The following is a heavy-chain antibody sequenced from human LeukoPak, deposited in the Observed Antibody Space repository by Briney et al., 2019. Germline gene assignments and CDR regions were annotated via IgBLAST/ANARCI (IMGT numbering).Heavy chain of an antibody. J-gene: IGHJ4*02. Sequence: PGGSLRLSCAASGFTFSSYGMHWVRQAPGKGLEWVAFIRYDGSNKYYADSVKGRFTISRDNSKNTLYLQMNSLRAEDTAVYYCVYYDSSGFPNWGQGTLVTVSS. CDR3: VYYDSSGFPN. CDR1: GFTFSSYG. CDR2: IRYDGSNK. V-gene: IGHV3-30*02. D-gene: IGHD3-22*01.